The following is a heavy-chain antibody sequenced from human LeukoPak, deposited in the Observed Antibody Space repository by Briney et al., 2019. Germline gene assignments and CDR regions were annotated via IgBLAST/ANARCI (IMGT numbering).Heavy chain of an antibody. CDR2: INQDGTEK. V-gene: IGHV3-7*01. Sequence: PPGGSLRLSCAASGFTFTTYWMSWVRQLPGKGLQWVANINQDGTEKYYVDSVKGRFTISRDNAKNSLDLQMNNLRAEDTAVYYCARPRGCGSARCYNFDYWGQGTLVTVSS. CDR3: ARPRGCGSARCYNFDY. D-gene: IGHD2-2*01. J-gene: IGHJ4*02. CDR1: GFTFTTYW.